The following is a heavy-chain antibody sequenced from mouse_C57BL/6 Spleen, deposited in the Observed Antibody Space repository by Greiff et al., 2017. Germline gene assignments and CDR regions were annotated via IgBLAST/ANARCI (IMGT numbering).Heavy chain of an antibody. J-gene: IGHJ4*01. V-gene: IGHV1-69*01. D-gene: IGHD2-1*01. CDR1: GYTFTSYW. CDR2: IDPSDSYT. Sequence: QVQLQQSGAELVMPGASVKLSCKASGYTFTSYWMHWVKQRPGQGLEWIGEIDPSDSYTNYNQKFKGKSTLTVDKSSSTAYMQLSSLTSEDSAVYYCARYYYGNYEAMDYWGQGTSLTVSS. CDR3: ARYYYGNYEAMDY.